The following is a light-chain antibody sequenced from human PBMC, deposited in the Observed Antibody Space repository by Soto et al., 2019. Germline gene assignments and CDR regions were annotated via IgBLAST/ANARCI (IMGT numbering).Light chain of an antibody. CDR2: DAS. V-gene: IGKV1-5*01. Sequence: DIQMTQSPSTLSASVGDRVTITCRASQSISSWLAWYQQKPGKAPKLLIFDASSLESGTPSRFSGRRSGTQFTLTINGLQPDDFATYYCQQYKSYWTFGQGTKVDI. CDR1: QSISSW. J-gene: IGKJ1*01. CDR3: QQYKSYWT.